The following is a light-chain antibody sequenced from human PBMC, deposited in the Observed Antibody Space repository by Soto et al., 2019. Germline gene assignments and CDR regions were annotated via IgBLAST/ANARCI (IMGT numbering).Light chain of an antibody. CDR1: SSDVGDYNY. J-gene: IGLJ1*01. CDR3: SSYTSRSPRV. V-gene: IGLV2-14*01. Sequence: QSALTQPASVSGSPGQSITISCTGTSSDVGDYNYVSWYQQHPGKAPKLMIFDVSNRPSGVSNRFSGSKSGNTAALTMSGLQAEDEADYYCSSYTSRSPRVFGTGTKVTVL. CDR2: DVS.